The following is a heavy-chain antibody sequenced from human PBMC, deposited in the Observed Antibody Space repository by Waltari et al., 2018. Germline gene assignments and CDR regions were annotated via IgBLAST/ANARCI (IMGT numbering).Heavy chain of an antibody. CDR1: GDSISGSSYY. D-gene: IGHD5-12*01. Sequence: QLQLQESGPGLVKPSETLSLTCTVSGDSISGSSYYWGWIRQSPGKGLEWIGNVYYSGTTNYHPTLRSRVTISGDTSKNQFSLKLSSVTAADTAVYYCARHWKRSGYRFDPWGQGTLVTVSS. CDR3: ARHWKRSGYRFDP. CDR2: VYYSGTT. J-gene: IGHJ5*02. V-gene: IGHV4-39*01.